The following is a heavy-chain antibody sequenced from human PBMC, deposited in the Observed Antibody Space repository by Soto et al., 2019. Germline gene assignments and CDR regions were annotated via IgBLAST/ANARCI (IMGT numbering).Heavy chain of an antibody. Sequence: GGSLRLSCAASGFSFNSYTLIWVRQAPVNGLEFVSAISGIFDATYYADSVTGRFTISRDNSKNTLYLEMNSLRAEDTAVYYCARHYYDSGVRKGYFQ. D-gene: IGHD3-22*01. V-gene: IGHV3-23*01. CDR3: ARHYYDSGVRKGYFQ. CDR1: GFSFNSYT. CDR2: ISGIFDAT. J-gene: IGHJ1*01.